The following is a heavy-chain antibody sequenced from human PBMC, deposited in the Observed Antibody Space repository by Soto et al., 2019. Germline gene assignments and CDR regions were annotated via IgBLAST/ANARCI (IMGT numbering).Heavy chain of an antibody. CDR1: GGTFSSYA. CDR2: IIPIFGTA. J-gene: IGHJ4*02. V-gene: IGHV1-69*13. D-gene: IGHD3-3*01. CDR3: ASSPSELRFLEWLPEYYFDY. Sequence: ASVKVSCKASGGTFSSYAISWVRQAPGQGLEWMGGIIPIFGTANYAQKFQGRVTITADESTSTAYMELSSLRSEDTAVYYCASSPSELRFLEWLPEYYFDYWGQGTLVTVSS.